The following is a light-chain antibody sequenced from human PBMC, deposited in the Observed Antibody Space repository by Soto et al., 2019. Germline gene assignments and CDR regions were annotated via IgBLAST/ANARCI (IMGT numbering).Light chain of an antibody. CDR1: SSDVGVYNY. V-gene: IGLV2-11*01. CDR2: DVS. CDR3: CSYAGKYTYV. J-gene: IGLJ1*01. Sequence: QSALTQPRSVSGSPGQSVTISCTGTSSDVGVYNYVSWYQQHPGKAPKLMIYDVSKWPSGVPDRFSGSKSGNTASLTISGLQAEDEGDYYCCSYAGKYTYVFGTGTKVTVL.